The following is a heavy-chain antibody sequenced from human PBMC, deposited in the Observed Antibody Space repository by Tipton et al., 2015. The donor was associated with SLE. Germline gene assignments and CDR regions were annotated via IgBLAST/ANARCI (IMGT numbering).Heavy chain of an antibody. V-gene: IGHV5-10-1*01. D-gene: IGHD1-20*01. J-gene: IGHJ4*02. CDR3: ARHLSITGSPFDY. Sequence: GHVTISADKSISTAYLQWSSLKASDTAMYYCARHLSITGSPFDYWGQGTLVTVSS.